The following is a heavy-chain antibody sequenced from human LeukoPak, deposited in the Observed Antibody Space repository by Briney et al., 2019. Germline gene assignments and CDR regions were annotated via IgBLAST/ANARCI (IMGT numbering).Heavy chain of an antibody. Sequence: PGGSLRLSCAASEFTFYDYSMHWVRHAPGKGLEWGSLISWDGGATYYADSVKGRFTISRDNSKNSLYLQMNSLRTEDTAVYYCAKSDNPWEPVNPFDYWGQGTLVTVSS. V-gene: IGHV3-43*01. CDR1: EFTFYDYS. CDR3: AKSDNPWEPVNPFDY. D-gene: IGHD1-26*01. J-gene: IGHJ4*02. CDR2: ISWDGGAT.